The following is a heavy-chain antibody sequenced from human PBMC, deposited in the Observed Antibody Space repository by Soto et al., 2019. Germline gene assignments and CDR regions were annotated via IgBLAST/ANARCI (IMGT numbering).Heavy chain of an antibody. D-gene: IGHD5-12*01. CDR1: GYTFTSYG. V-gene: IGHV1-18*01. Sequence: QVQLVQSGAEVKKPGASVKVSCKASGYTFTSYGISWVRQAPGQGLEWMGWISAYNGNTNYAQKLQGRVTMTTDTATSTAYMELRSLRSDDTAVYYCARDLAADGYNPNWFDPWGQGTLVTVSS. CDR3: ARDLAADGYNPNWFDP. CDR2: ISAYNGNT. J-gene: IGHJ5*02.